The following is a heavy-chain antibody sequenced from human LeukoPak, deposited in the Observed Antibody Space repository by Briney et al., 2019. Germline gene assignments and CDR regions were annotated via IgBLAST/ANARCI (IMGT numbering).Heavy chain of an antibody. CDR2: VIPLLGIT. J-gene: IGHJ3*01. V-gene: IGHV1-69*02. CDR3: ARVQVAVAATKATAFDV. CDR1: GGTFSNYN. D-gene: IGHD6-19*01. Sequence: SVKVSCKASGGTFSNYNINWVRQAPGQGLEWMGRVIPLLGITHYAQSFLDRVTLTADKPTSTASTELSTLTPEDTAVYYSARVQVAVAATKATAFDVWSQPTTPTASS.